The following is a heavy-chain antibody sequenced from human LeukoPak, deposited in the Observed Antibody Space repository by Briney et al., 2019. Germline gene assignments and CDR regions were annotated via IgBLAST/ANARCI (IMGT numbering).Heavy chain of an antibody. Sequence: SVKVSRKAFGGTFSSYAISWVRQAPGQGLEWMGRIIPILGIANYAQKFQGRVTITADKSTSTAYMELSSLRSEDTAVYYCARDRGASAVWFDPWGQGTLVTVSS. CDR3: ARDRGASAVWFDP. CDR2: IIPILGIA. D-gene: IGHD3-10*01. J-gene: IGHJ5*02. V-gene: IGHV1-69*04. CDR1: GGTFSSYA.